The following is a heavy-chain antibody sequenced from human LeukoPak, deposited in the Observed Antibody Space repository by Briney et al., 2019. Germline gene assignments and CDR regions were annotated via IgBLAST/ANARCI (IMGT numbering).Heavy chain of an antibody. Sequence: PGGSLRLSCVASGFTFSNYGMHWVRQAPGKGLEWVTTISYDGNDEYYADSVKGRFTISRDNSKNTLYLEMSSLRIEDTAVYYCARSIRGYCSGGSCYSRPYYYGMDVWGQGTTVTVSS. CDR1: GFTFSNYG. CDR2: ISYDGNDE. J-gene: IGHJ6*02. V-gene: IGHV3-30*03. D-gene: IGHD2-15*01. CDR3: ARSIRGYCSGGSCYSRPYYYGMDV.